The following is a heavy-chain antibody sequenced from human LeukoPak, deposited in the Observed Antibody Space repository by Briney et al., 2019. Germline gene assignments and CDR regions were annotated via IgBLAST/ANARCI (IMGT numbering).Heavy chain of an antibody. D-gene: IGHD3-3*01. CDR1: GGTFSSYA. J-gene: IGHJ4*02. Sequence: SVKVSCKASGGTFSSYAISWVRQAPGQGLEWMGRIIPILGIANYAQKFQGRVTITADKSTSTAYMELSGLRSEDTAVYYCARAMYYDFWSGYYFDYWGQGTLVTVSS. CDR3: ARAMYYDFWSGYYFDY. V-gene: IGHV1-69*04. CDR2: IIPILGIA.